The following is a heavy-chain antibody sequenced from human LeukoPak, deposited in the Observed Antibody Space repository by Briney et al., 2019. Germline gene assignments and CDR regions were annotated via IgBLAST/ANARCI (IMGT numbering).Heavy chain of an antibody. J-gene: IGHJ4*02. V-gene: IGHV3-66*01. D-gene: IGHD5-12*01. Sequence: PGGSLRLSCAASGFSVSNNYMSWVRQAPGKGLEWVSVIYSGGSTFYADSVKGRFTISRDNSKNTLYLQMNSLRAEDTAVYYCAAGRSGYDQFDYWGQGTLVTVSS. CDR3: AAGRSGYDQFDY. CDR2: IYSGGST. CDR1: GFSVSNNY.